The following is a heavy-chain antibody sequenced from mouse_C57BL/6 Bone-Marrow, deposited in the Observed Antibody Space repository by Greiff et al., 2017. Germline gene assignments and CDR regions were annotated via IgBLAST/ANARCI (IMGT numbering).Heavy chain of an antibody. J-gene: IGHJ4*01. CDR1: GFTFSSYA. CDR2: ISDGGSYT. CDR3: AKPYDEGDAMDY. V-gene: IGHV5-4*03. Sequence: EVKVVESGGGLVKPGGSLKLSCAASGFTFSSYAMSWVRQTPEKRLEWVATISDGGSYTYYPDNVKGRFTISRDNAKNNLYQQMSHLKSEDTAMYYCAKPYDEGDAMDYWGQGTSVTVSS. D-gene: IGHD2-12*01.